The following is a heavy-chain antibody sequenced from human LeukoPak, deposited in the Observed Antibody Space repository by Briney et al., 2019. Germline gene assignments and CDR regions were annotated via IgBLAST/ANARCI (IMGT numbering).Heavy chain of an antibody. D-gene: IGHD6-13*01. Sequence: GALRLSCAASGFTFSSYGMHWVRQAPGKGLEWVAVISYDGSNKYYADSVKGRFTISRDNSRNTLYLQMNSLRAEDTAVYYCAKGAPSSSWFEFDPWGQGTLVTVSS. CDR2: ISYDGSNK. J-gene: IGHJ5*02. V-gene: IGHV3-30*18. CDR1: GFTFSSYG. CDR3: AKGAPSSSWFEFDP.